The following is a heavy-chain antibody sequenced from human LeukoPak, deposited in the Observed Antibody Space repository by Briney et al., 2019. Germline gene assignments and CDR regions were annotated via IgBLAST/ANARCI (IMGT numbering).Heavy chain of an antibody. CDR1: GGSISSYY. J-gene: IGHJ4*02. V-gene: IGHV4-59*08. CDR3: AGTYYYDSSPTY. Sequence: SETLSLTCAVSGGSISSYYWSWIRQPPGKGLEWIGYIYYSGSTNYNPSLKSRVTISVDTSKNQFSLKLSSVTAADTAVYYCAGTYYYDSSPTYWGQGTLVTVSS. D-gene: IGHD3-22*01. CDR2: IYYSGST.